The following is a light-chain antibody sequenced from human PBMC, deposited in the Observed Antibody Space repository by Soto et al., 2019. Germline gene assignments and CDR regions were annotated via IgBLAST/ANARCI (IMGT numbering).Light chain of an antibody. CDR3: EYYGTSIT. V-gene: IGKV3-20*01. CDR2: GTS. Sequence: EIVLKKSPGTLSLSPGERATLSCRASQSIDNNHLAWYQQKPGQAPRLLIHGTSNRATGIPDRFSGSGSGTDFTLTFGRLEPEDFAVYYCEYYGTSITFGGGTKVE. CDR1: QSIDNNH. J-gene: IGKJ4*01.